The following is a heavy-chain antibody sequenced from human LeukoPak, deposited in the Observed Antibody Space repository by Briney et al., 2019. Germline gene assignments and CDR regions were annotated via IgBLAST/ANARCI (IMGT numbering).Heavy chain of an antibody. V-gene: IGHV3-33*01. J-gene: IGHJ4*02. CDR2: IWYDGSNK. CDR3: ARERAPGLRRTFDY. Sequence: GGSLRLSCAASGFTFSNYGTHWVRQAPGKGLEWVAVIWYDGSNKYYADSVKGRFTISRDNSKNTLYLQMNSLRDEDTAVYYCARERAPGLRRTFDYWGQGTLVTVSS. D-gene: IGHD4-17*01. CDR1: GFTFSNYG.